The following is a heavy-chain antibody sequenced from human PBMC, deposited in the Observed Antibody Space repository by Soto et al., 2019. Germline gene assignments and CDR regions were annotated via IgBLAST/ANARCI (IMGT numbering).Heavy chain of an antibody. Sequence: EVQLLESGGGLVQPGGSLRLSCAASGFTFSSYAMSWVRQAPGKGLEWVSAISGSGGSTYYADSVKGRFTISRDNSKHTLYLQMNSLRAEDTAVYYCANAHYGDPGPLDYWGQGTLVTVSS. V-gene: IGHV3-23*01. J-gene: IGHJ4*02. CDR3: ANAHYGDPGPLDY. CDR2: ISGSGGST. CDR1: GFTFSSYA. D-gene: IGHD4-17*01.